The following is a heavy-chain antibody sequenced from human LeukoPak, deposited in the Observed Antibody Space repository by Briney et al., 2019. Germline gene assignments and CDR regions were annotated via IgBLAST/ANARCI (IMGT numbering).Heavy chain of an antibody. Sequence: ASVKVSCKASGYTFTSYGISWVRQAPRQGLEWMGGIIPIFGTTNYAQKFQGRVTITTDESTSTAYMELSSLRSEDTAVYYCARARTYCGADCYSDAFDIWGQGTMVTVSS. V-gene: IGHV1-69*05. CDR2: IIPIFGTT. D-gene: IGHD2-21*01. CDR1: GYTFTSYG. J-gene: IGHJ3*02. CDR3: ARARTYCGADCYSDAFDI.